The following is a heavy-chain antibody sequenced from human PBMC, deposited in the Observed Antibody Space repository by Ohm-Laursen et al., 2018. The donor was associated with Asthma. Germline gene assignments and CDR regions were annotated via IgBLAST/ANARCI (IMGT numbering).Heavy chain of an antibody. CDR1: GGSISSSSYY. Sequence: SDTLSLTCTVSGGSISSSSYYWGWIRQPPGKGLEWIGSIYYSGSTYYNPSLKSRVTISVDTSKNQFSLKLSSVTAADTAVYYCARGFYGDYGVDYWGQGTLVTVSS. CDR3: ARGFYGDYGVDY. CDR2: IYYSGST. J-gene: IGHJ4*02. V-gene: IGHV4-39*01. D-gene: IGHD4-17*01.